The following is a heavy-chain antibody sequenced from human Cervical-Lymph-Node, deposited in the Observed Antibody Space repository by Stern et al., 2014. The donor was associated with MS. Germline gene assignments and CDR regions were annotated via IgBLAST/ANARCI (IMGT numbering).Heavy chain of an antibody. CDR2: INPNNGAP. J-gene: IGHJ4*02. CDR1: GYTFTGHY. CDR3: ARDPYYDFWSGYLLESDVKKDY. V-gene: IGHV1-2*02. Sequence: VQLVQSGAEVKKPGASVKVSCKASGYTFTGHYMHWVRKAPGQGLEWMGWINPNNGAPNYAQKFQGRVTMTRDTSISTAYMELSRLRFDDTALYYCARDPYYDFWSGYLLESDVKKDYWGQGTLVTVSS. D-gene: IGHD3-3*01.